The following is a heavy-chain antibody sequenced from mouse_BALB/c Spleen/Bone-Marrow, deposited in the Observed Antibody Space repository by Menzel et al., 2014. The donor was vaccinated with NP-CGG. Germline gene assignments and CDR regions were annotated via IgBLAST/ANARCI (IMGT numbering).Heavy chain of an antibody. J-gene: IGHJ4*01. CDR3: VRGVYYDYDEGALDY. V-gene: IGHV1-14*01. CDR2: INPYNDGT. D-gene: IGHD2-4*01. CDR1: GYTFTSYV. Sequence: VQLKQSGPELIKPGASVKMSCKASGYTFTSYVIHWVKQKPGQGLKWIGYINPYNDGTKYNEKFKGKATLTSDKSSSTAYVDLSSLASEDSAVYYCVRGVYYDYDEGALDYWGQGTSVTGSS.